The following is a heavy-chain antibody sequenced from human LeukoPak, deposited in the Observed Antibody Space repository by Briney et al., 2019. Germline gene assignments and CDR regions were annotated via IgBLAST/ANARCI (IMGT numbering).Heavy chain of an antibody. D-gene: IGHD2-21*01. V-gene: IGHV1-2*02. CDR3: ASYPRSIPTPPFDY. J-gene: IGHJ4*02. Sequence: ASVKVSCKASGGTFSSYDISWVRQAPGQGLEWMGWINPNNGDTKYAQSFLGRVTMTRDTSTTTAYMELSSLRSDDTAVYFCASYPRSIPTPPFDYWGQGTLVTVSS. CDR2: INPNNGDT. CDR1: GGTFSSYD.